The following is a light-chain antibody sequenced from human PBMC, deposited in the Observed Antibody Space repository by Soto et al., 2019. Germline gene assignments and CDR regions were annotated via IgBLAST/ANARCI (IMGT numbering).Light chain of an antibody. J-gene: IGLJ3*02. CDR2: EGS. CDR1: SSDVGSYNL. Sequence: QSVLTQPASVSGSPGQSITISCNVTSSDVGSYNLVSWYQQHPGKAPKLMIYEGSKRPSGVSNRFSGSKSGNTASLTISGLQAEDEADYYCCSYAGSSTWVFGGGTKVTVL. CDR3: CSYAGSSTWV. V-gene: IGLV2-23*01.